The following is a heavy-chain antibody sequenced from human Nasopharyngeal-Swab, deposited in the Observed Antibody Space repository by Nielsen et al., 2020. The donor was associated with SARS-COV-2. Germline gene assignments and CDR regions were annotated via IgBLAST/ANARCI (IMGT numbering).Heavy chain of an antibody. CDR2: INHSGST. Sequence: GSLRLSCAVYGGSFSGYYWSWIRQPPGKGLEWIGEINHSGSTNYNPSLKSRVTISVDTSKNQFSLKLSSVTAADTAVYYCAGGRWGVAGTGFVDYWGQGTLVTVSS. CDR3: AGGRWGVAGTGFVDY. D-gene: IGHD6-19*01. V-gene: IGHV4-34*01. CDR1: GGSFSGYY. J-gene: IGHJ4*02.